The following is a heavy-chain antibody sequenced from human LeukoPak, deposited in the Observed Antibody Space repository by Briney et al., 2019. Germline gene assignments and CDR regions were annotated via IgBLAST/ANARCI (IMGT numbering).Heavy chain of an antibody. V-gene: IGHV4-39*01. D-gene: IGHD3-3*01. Sequence: SETLSLTCTVSGGSISSSSYYWACIRQPPWKGLEWIVSIYYSGSTYYNPSLKSRVTISVDTSKNQFSLKLSSVTAADTAVYYCARCLNVLRFLEWSPSRYGMDVWGQGPTVTVSS. CDR2: IYYSGST. CDR1: GGSISSSSYY. J-gene: IGHJ6*02. CDR3: ARCLNVLRFLEWSPSRYGMDV.